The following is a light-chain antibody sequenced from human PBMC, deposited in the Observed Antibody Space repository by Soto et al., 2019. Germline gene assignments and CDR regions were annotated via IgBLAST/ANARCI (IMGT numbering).Light chain of an antibody. CDR2: GAS. J-gene: IGKJ5*01. CDR3: QKYGSTPLVT. V-gene: IGKV3-20*01. CDR1: QSVSSNY. Sequence: EIVLTQSPGTLSLSPGERATLSCRASQSVSSNYLAWYQQKPGQAPRLLIYGASSRATGIPARFSGSGSGTDYTLTISRMEPDDFAVYYCQKYGSTPLVTFGQGTRLEIK.